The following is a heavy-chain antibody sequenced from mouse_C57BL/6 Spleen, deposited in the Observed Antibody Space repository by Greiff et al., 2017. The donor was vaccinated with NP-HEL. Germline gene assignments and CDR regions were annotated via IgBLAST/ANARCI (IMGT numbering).Heavy chain of an antibody. Sequence: EVKVEESGGGLVKPGGSLKLSCAASGFTFSSYAMSWVRQTPEKRLEWVATISDGGSYTYYPDNVKGRFTISRDNAKNNLYLQMSHLKSEDTAMYYCARDRTLYYFDYWGQGTTLTVSS. J-gene: IGHJ2*01. V-gene: IGHV5-4*01. CDR1: GFTFSSYA. CDR2: ISDGGSYT. D-gene: IGHD6-1*01. CDR3: ARDRTLYYFDY.